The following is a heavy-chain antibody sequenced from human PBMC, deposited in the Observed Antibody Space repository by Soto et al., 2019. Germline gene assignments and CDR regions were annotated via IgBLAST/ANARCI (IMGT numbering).Heavy chain of an antibody. J-gene: IGHJ4*02. CDR3: ARDRLRLGELSLLGYFDY. CDR1: GFTFSRHT. CDR2: ISYDGSNK. Sequence: QVQLEESGGGVVQPGRSLRLSCAASGFTFSRHTMHWVRQAPGKGLEWVASISYDGSNKYYADSVKGRFTIYRDNSKNTLSVQMDSLRAEDTAVYYCARDRLRLGELSLLGYFDYWGQGTLVTVSS. V-gene: IGHV3-30*04. D-gene: IGHD3-16*02.